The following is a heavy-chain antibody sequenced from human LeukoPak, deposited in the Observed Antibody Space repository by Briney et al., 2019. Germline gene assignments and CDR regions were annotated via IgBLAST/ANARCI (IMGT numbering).Heavy chain of an antibody. D-gene: IGHD4-17*01. CDR1: GGTFSSYA. CDR3: ASPIMRAKRYRDYQRHDAFDI. CDR2: VIPIFGTA. J-gene: IGHJ3*02. Sequence: GSSVKVSCKASGGTFSSYAISWVRQAPGQGLEWMGGVIPIFGTANYAQKFQGRVTITADESTSTAYMELSSLRSEDTAVYYCASPIMRAKRYRDYQRHDAFDIWGQGTMVTVSS. V-gene: IGHV1-69*01.